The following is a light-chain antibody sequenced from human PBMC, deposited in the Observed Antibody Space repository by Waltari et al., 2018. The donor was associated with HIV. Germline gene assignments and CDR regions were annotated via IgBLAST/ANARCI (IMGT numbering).Light chain of an antibody. CDR1: NSDVGACKD. CDR3: CSYATRYTWV. CDR2: DVS. J-gene: IGLJ3*02. Sequence: QSALTQPRSLSGSPGQSGTISFTGTNSDVGACKDVSWYQQHRGNAPKLMIYDVSKRASGVPDRFSGSKSGDTASLTISGLQAEDEGDYYCCSYATRYTWVFGGGTKLTVL. V-gene: IGLV2-11*01.